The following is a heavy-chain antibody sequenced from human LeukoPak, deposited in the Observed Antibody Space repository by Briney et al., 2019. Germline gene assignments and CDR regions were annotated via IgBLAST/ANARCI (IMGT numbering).Heavy chain of an antibody. V-gene: IGHV4-31*03. CDR3: ARGGIAARLMYGFQNWFAP. CDR2: IYNSGST. D-gene: IGHD6-6*01. Sequence: PSQTLSLTCSVSGASISSGGFSSAWLRQHPGRGLEWIGYIYNSGSTYYSSSLQSRVTISVDTSKNQFSLNLRSVTAADTAVYYCARGGIAARLMYGFQNWFAPWGQGTLVTVSS. CDR1: GASISSGGFS. J-gene: IGHJ5*02.